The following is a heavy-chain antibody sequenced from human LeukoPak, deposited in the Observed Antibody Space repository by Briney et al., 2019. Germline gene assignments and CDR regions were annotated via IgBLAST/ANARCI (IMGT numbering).Heavy chain of an antibody. CDR1: GGSISSSNW. J-gene: IGHJ2*01. D-gene: IGHD4-17*01. Sequence: SETLSLTCAVSGGSISSSNWWSWVRQPPGKGLEWIGEIYHSGSTNYNPSLKSRVTISVDKSKNQFSLKLSSVTAADTAVYYCARDATTVTHYWYFDLWGRGTLVTVSS. V-gene: IGHV4-4*02. CDR3: ARDATTVTHYWYFDL. CDR2: IYHSGST.